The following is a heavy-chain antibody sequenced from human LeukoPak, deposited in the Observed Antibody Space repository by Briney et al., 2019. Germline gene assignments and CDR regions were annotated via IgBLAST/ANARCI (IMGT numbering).Heavy chain of an antibody. CDR1: GFTFSNYG. D-gene: IGHD5-12*01. CDR3: ARDRRDGCDWSFDY. V-gene: IGHV3-33*01. CDR2: IWYDGRNK. Sequence: RGGSLRLSCAASGFTFSNYGMHWVRQAPAKGLEWVAVIWYDGRNKYYADSVKGRFTISRDNSKNTLYLQLNSLRAEDTAVYYCARDRRDGCDWSFDYWGQGTLVTVSS. J-gene: IGHJ4*02.